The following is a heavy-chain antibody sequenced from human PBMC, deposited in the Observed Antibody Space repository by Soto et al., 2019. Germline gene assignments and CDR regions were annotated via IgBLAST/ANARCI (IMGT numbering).Heavy chain of an antibody. V-gene: IGHV3-30*03. CDR1: GFTFSSYG. J-gene: IGHJ4*02. CDR2: ISYDGSNK. D-gene: IGHD4-17*01. Sequence: QVQLVESGGGVVQPGRSLRLSCAASGFTFSSYGMHWVRQAPGKGLEWVAVISYDGSNKYYADSVKGRFTISRDNSKNTLYLQMNSLRAEDTAVYYCATTVTIGDCGQGTLVTVSS. CDR3: ATTVTIGD.